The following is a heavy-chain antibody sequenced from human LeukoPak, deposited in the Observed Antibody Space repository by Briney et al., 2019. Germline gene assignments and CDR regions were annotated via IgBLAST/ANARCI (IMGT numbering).Heavy chain of an antibody. CDR3: ARGGVQVADGIHFDY. D-gene: IGHD6-13*01. V-gene: IGHV4-30-2*01. CDR2: IYHSGST. Sequence: SETLSLTCTVSGGSISSYSWSWIRQPPGEGLEGIGYIYHSGSTYYNPSLKSRVTISVDRSKTQSSLKLSSVTAADTAVYYCARGGVQVADGIHFDYWGQGTLVTVSS. CDR1: GGSISSYS. J-gene: IGHJ4*02.